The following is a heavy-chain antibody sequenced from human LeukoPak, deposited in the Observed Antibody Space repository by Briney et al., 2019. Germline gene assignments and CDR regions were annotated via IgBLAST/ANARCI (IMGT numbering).Heavy chain of an antibody. Sequence: ASVKVSCKASGGTFSNYGINWVRQAPGQGLEWMGGIIPIFGTANYAQKFQGRVTITADKSTSTAYMELSSLRSEDTAVYYCARASISTIDGYNPYYYFDYWGQGTLVTVSS. J-gene: IGHJ4*02. CDR3: ARASISTIDGYNPYYYFDY. CDR1: GGTFSNYG. V-gene: IGHV1-69*06. D-gene: IGHD5-24*01. CDR2: IIPIFGTA.